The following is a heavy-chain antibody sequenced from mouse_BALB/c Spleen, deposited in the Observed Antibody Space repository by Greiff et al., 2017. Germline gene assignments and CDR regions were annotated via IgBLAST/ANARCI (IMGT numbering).Heavy chain of an antibody. D-gene: IGHD2-4*01. Sequence: EVKLMESGPGLVKPSQSLSLTCSVTGYSITSGYYWNWIRQFPGNKLEWMGYISYDGSNNYNPSLKNRISITRDTSKNQFFLKLNSVTTEDTATYYCARIYDYERWYFDVWGAGTTVTVSS. CDR2: ISYDGSN. J-gene: IGHJ1*01. CDR3: ARIYDYERWYFDV. V-gene: IGHV3-6*02. CDR1: GYSITSGYY.